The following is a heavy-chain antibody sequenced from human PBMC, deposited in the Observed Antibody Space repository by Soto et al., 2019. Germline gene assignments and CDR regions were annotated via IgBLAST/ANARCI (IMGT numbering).Heavy chain of an antibody. D-gene: IGHD6-13*01. CDR2: MDMNSSGGDT. Sequence: PGGSLRLSCGASGFTFSRYAMNWVRQAPGKGLEWVSAMDMNSSGGDTYYADSVKGRFTISRGNSKNTLYLQMNSLRAEDTAVYYCAKEEGAAPLYGMDVWGQGTTVTVSS. CDR1: GFTFSRYA. CDR3: AKEEGAAPLYGMDV. J-gene: IGHJ6*02. V-gene: IGHV3-23*01.